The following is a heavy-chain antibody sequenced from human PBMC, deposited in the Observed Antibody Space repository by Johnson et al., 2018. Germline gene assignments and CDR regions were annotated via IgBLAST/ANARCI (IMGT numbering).Heavy chain of an antibody. CDR3: AKGYYDYIDDTVDS. Sequence: QVQLVQSGGGVVQPGRSLRLSCAASGFTFSSFGMHWVRQAPGKGLEWVAVISYDGSNKYYADSVKGRSTISRDNSKNTLYLQMNSLRAVDTALYYCAKGYYDYIDDTVDSWGQGTMVTVSS. D-gene: IGHD3-16*01. CDR1: GFTFSSFG. V-gene: IGHV3-30*18. J-gene: IGHJ3*02. CDR2: ISYDGSNK.